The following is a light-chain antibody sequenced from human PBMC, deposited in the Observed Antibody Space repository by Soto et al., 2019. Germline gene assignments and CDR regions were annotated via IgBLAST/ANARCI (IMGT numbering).Light chain of an antibody. CDR2: GAS. Sequence: DIQMTQSPSSLSASVGDRVTITCRASQGISNYLAWHQQRPGKVPKLLIFGASTLQSGVPSRFSGSGSGTEYTLTISSLQPEDVATYYCQNYYSAPITFGQGTRLEIK. J-gene: IGKJ5*01. V-gene: IGKV1-27*01. CDR1: QGISNY. CDR3: QNYYSAPIT.